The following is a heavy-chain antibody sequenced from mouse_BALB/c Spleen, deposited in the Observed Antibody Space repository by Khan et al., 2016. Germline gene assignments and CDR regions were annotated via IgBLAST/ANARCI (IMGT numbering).Heavy chain of an antibody. J-gene: IGHJ1*01. CDR2: INTYSGES. V-gene: IGHV9-3-1*01. CDR3: ARYRYYYGSRRYFDG. Sequence: QIQLVQSGPELKKPGKTVKISCKASGYTFTNYGMNWVKQAPGKGLKWMGWINTYSGESTYADDFKGRFAFSLETSANTAYLQINNLKNEDTATDFCARYRYYYGSRRYFDGWGAGTTVTVSS. D-gene: IGHD1-1*01. CDR1: GYTFTNYG.